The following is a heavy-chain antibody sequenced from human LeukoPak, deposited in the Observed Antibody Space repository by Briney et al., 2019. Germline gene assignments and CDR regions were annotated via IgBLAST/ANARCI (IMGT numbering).Heavy chain of an antibody. Sequence: SSETLSLTCAVYGVSFSGYYWSWIRQPPGKGLEWVGEINHSGSTNDNPYLKRRVNISVEKYKNKFSLKRSSVTAADTAVYYCARQPDDSSGYYALGYYYGMDVWGQGTTVTVSS. CDR2: INHSGST. CDR1: GVSFSGYY. V-gene: IGHV4-34*01. D-gene: IGHD3-22*01. CDR3: ARQPDDSSGYYALGYYYGMDV. J-gene: IGHJ6*02.